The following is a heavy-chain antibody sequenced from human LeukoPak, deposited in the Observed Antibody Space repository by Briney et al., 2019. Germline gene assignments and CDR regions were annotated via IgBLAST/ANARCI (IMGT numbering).Heavy chain of an antibody. D-gene: IGHD3-22*01. CDR1: GGTFSSYA. J-gene: IGHJ4*02. CDR3: ARDPSDYYDSSGYYLKY. V-gene: IGHV1-69*04. CDR2: IIPIPGIA. Sequence: SVKASCKASGGTFSSYAISWVRQAPGQGLVWMGRIIPIPGIANFAQKFQGRVTITADKSTSTAYMELSSLRSEDTAVYYCARDPSDYYDSSGYYLKYWGQGTLVTVSS.